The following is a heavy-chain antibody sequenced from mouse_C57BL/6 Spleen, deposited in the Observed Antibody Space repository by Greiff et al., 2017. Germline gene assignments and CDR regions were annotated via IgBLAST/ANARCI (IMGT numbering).Heavy chain of an antibody. CDR2: IYPGDGDT. V-gene: IGHV1-82*01. CDR1: GYAFSSSW. J-gene: IGHJ2*01. Sequence: VQLQESGPELVKPGASVKISCKASGYAFSSSWMNWVKQRPGKGLEWIGRIYPGDGDTNYNGKFKGKATLTADKSSSTAYMQLSSLTSEDSAVYFCATITTVVASPGNYFDYWGQGTTLTVSS. D-gene: IGHD1-1*01. CDR3: ATITTVVASPGNYFDY.